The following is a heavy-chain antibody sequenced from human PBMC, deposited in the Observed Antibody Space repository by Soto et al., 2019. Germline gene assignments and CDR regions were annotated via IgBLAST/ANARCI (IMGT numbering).Heavy chain of an antibody. CDR2: ISGSGGST. D-gene: IGHD3-10*01. CDR3: AKDRFHVVTMVRGVPDY. CDR1: GFTFSSYA. J-gene: IGHJ4*02. Sequence: QPGGSLRLSCAASGFTFSSYAMSWIRQAPGKGLEWVSAISGSGGSTYYADSVKGRFTISRDNSKNTLYLQMNSLRAEDTAVYYCAKDRFHVVTMVRGVPDYWGQGTLVTVS. V-gene: IGHV3-23*01.